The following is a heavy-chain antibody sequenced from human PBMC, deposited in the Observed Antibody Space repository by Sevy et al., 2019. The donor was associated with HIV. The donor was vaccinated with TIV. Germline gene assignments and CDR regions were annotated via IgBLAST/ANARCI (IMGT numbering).Heavy chain of an antibody. CDR2: INHSGST. Sequence: SDTLSLTCAVYGGSFSGYYWSWIRQPPGKGLEWIGEINHSGSTNYNPSLKSRVTISVDTSKNQFSLKLSSVTAADTAVYYCARFPKTELSGYFLGFDYWGQGTLVTVSS. CDR1: GGSFSGYY. D-gene: IGHD3-3*01. CDR3: ARFPKTELSGYFLGFDY. V-gene: IGHV4-34*01. J-gene: IGHJ4*02.